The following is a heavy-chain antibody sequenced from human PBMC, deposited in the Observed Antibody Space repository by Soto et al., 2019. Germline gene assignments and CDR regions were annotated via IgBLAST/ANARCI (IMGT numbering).Heavy chain of an antibody. CDR1: GFTFSSYA. V-gene: IGHV3-23*01. CDR3: AKGLVAATFYWYFDL. CDR2: ISGSGGST. Sequence: EVPLLESGGGLVQPGGSLRLSCAASGFTFSSYAMSWVRQAPGKGLEWVSAISGSGGSTYYADSVKGRFTISRDNSKNTLYLQMNSLRAEDTAVYYCAKGLVAATFYWYFDLWGRGTLVTVSS. J-gene: IGHJ2*01. D-gene: IGHD2-15*01.